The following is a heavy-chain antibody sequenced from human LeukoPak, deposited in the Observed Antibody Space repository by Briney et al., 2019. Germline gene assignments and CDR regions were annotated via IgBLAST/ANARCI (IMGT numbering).Heavy chain of an antibody. Sequence: GGSLRLSCTVSGFTVSSNYMNWVRQAPGKGLEWVSGIYSGGDTYYADSVKGRFTISRDNSKNTLYLQMNSLRAEDTAVYHCARYDFILISYFDLWGRGALVTVSS. D-gene: IGHD3-3*01. CDR2: IYSGGDT. J-gene: IGHJ2*01. CDR3: ARYDFILISYFDL. V-gene: IGHV3-53*01. CDR1: GFTVSSNY.